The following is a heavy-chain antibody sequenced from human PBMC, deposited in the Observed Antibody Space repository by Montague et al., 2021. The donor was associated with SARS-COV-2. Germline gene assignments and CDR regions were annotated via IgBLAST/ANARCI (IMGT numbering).Heavy chain of an antibody. CDR2: TYYRSKWYN. Sequence: CAISGDSVASNNAAWNWIRQSPSRGREWLGRTYYRSKWYNDYAVSVKSRITIDADTSKNHFSLQLKSMTPEDTAVYYCLQGYYFDSWGQGTLVTVSS. V-gene: IGHV6-1*01. J-gene: IGHJ4*02. D-gene: IGHD5-24*01. CDR3: LQGYYFDS. CDR1: GDSVASNNAA.